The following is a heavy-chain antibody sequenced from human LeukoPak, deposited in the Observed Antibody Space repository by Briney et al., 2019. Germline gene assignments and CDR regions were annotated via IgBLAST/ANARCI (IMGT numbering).Heavy chain of an antibody. CDR3: ARRPYSSSWYYFDY. D-gene: IGHD6-13*01. CDR2: INSDGSST. Sequence: AGGSLRLSCAASGFTFSSNWMHWVRQAPGKGLVLVSRINSDGSSTSYANSVKGRFTISRDNAKNSLYLQMNSLRTEDTAVYYCARRPYSSSWYYFDYWGQGTLVTVSS. CDR1: GFTFSSNW. J-gene: IGHJ4*02. V-gene: IGHV3-74*01.